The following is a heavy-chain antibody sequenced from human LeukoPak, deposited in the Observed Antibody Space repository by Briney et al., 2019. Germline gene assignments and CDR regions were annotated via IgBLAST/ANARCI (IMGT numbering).Heavy chain of an antibody. CDR2: IRYDGSNK. D-gene: IGHD3-22*01. Sequence: GGSLRLSCAASGFTFSSYGMHWVRQAPGKGLEWVAFIRYDGSNKYYADSVKGRFTISRDNSKNTLYLQMNSLRAEDTAVCYCAKGPRAYDSSGYYDYWGQGTLVTVSS. J-gene: IGHJ4*02. CDR1: GFTFSSYG. CDR3: AKGPRAYDSSGYYDY. V-gene: IGHV3-30*02.